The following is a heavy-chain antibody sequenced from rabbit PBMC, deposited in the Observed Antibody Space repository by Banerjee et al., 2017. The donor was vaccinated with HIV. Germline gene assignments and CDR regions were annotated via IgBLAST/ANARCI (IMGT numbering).Heavy chain of an antibody. V-gene: IGHV1S45*01. Sequence: QEQLEESGGDLVKPEGSLTLTCTASGFTLSSYWICWVRQAPGKGLEWIACIYTGSGSTYYASWAKGRFTIAKTSSTTVTLQMTSLTAADTATYFCARDYINGYSDYVFNLWGQGTLVTVS. CDR1: GFTLSSYW. D-gene: IGHD6-1*01. CDR3: ARDYINGYSDYVFNL. CDR2: IYTGSGST. J-gene: IGHJ4*01.